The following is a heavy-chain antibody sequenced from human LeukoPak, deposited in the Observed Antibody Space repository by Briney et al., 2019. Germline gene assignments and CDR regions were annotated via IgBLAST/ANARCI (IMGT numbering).Heavy chain of an antibody. CDR2: IYSGGST. D-gene: IGHD6-13*01. J-gene: IGHJ4*02. V-gene: IGHV3-53*05. Sequence: PGGSLRLSCAASGFTVSSKYMSWVRQAPGKGLEWVSVIYSGGSTYYADSVKGRFTIARDNSKNTLYLQMNSLRAEDTAVYYCAREGLYGDSWAYFDYWGRGTLVTVSS. CDR3: AREGLYGDSWAYFDY. CDR1: GFTVSSKY.